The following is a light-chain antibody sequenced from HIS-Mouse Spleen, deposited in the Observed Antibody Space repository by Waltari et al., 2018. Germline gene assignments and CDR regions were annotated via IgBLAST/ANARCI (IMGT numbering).Light chain of an antibody. J-gene: IGKJ4*01. V-gene: IGKV2-30*02. Sequence: DVVMTQSPLSLPVTLGQPASISCRSSQSLVHSDGNTYLNWFQQRPGQSPRRLIYKVSNRDSGVPDRFSGSGSGTDFTLKISRVEAEYVGVYYCMQGTHWLTFGGGTKVEIK. CDR3: MQGTHWLT. CDR2: KVS. CDR1: QSLVHSDGNTY.